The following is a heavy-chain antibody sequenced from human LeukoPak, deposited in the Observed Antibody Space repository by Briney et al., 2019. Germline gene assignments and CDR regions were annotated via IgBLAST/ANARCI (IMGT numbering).Heavy chain of an antibody. J-gene: IGHJ3*02. CDR1: GFPFRDFY. Sequence: GSLRLSCAASGFPFRDFYMSWIRQAQGKGLEWLSYISSLGTTMYYADSVKGRFTVSRDNARNSLYLQMNSLRAEDTAVYYCAREWSSSWGEGPFDIWGQGTMVTVSS. CDR3: AREWSSSWGEGPFDI. V-gene: IGHV3-11*04. D-gene: IGHD6-13*01. CDR2: ISSLGTTM.